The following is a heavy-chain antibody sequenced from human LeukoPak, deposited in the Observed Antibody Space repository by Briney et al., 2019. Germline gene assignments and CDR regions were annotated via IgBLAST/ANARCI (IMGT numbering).Heavy chain of an antibody. J-gene: IGHJ4*02. CDR3: ARIVVVPAALSSYFDY. Sequence: PSETLSLTCAVSGYSISSGYYWGWIRQPPGKGLEWIGSIYHSGSTYYNPSLKSRVTISVGTSKNQFSLKLSSVTAADTAVYYCARIVVVPAALSSYFDYWGQGTLVTVSS. CDR1: GYSISSGYY. V-gene: IGHV4-38-2*01. D-gene: IGHD2-2*01. CDR2: IYHSGST.